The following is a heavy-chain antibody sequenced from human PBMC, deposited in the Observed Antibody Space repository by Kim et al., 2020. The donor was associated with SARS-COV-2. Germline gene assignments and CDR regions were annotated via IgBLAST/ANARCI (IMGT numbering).Heavy chain of an antibody. J-gene: IGHJ4*02. D-gene: IGHD5-18*01. V-gene: IGHV6-1*01. Sequence: SQTLSLTCAISGDSVSSNSAAWNWIRQSPSRGLEWLGRTYYRSKWYNDYAVSVKSRITINPDTSKNQFSLQLNSVTPEDTAVYYCARVTGRGYSYGRTIDYWGQGTLVTVSS. CDR2: TYYRSKWYN. CDR3: ARVTGRGYSYGRTIDY. CDR1: GDSVSSNSAA.